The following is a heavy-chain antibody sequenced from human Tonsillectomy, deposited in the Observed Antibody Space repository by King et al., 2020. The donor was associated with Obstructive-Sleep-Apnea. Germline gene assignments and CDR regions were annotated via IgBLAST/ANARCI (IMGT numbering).Heavy chain of an antibody. CDR1: GFTFSTYS. CDR2: ISGSSSFI. D-gene: IGHD4-17*01. V-gene: IGHV3-21*01. J-gene: IGHJ5*02. CDR3: AREAVTTRSNWFDP. Sequence: QLVQSGGGLVKPGGSLRLSCVASGFTFSTYSMNWVRQAPGKGLEWVSSISGSSSFIYYADSVKGRFTISRDNAKNSLYLQMNSLRAEDTAVYYCAREAVTTRSNWFDPWGHGTLVTVSS.